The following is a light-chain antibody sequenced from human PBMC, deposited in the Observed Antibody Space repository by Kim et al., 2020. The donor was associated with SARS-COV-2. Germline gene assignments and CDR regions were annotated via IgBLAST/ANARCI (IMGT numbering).Light chain of an antibody. CDR1: QSVSRY. Sequence: SASVGDRVTITCRARQSVSRYFNWYQQKAGKAPKLLIFGASSLQSGVTSRFRGSGSETDFTLTISSLQPEDFATYYCQQSYSTPYTFGQGTKLEI. CDR2: GAS. V-gene: IGKV1-39*01. CDR3: QQSYSTPYT. J-gene: IGKJ2*01.